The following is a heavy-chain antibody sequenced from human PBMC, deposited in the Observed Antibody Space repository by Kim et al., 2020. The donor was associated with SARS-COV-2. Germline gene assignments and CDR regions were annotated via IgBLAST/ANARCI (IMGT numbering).Heavy chain of an antibody. CDR3: ARVGGGGYCSGGSCYSPMADAFDI. CDR1: GGTFSSYA. CDR2: IIPIFGTA. Sequence: SVKVSCKDSGGTFSSYAISWVRQAPGQGLEWMGGIIPIFGTANYAQKFQGRVTITADKSTSTAYMELSSLRSEDTAVYYCARVGGGGYCSGGSCYSPMADAFDIWGQGTMVTVSS. D-gene: IGHD2-15*01. J-gene: IGHJ3*02. V-gene: IGHV1-69*06.